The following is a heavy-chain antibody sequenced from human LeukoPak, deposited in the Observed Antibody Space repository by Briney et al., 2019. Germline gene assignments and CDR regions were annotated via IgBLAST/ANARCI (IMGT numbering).Heavy chain of an antibody. V-gene: IGHV4-39*07. Sequence: SETLSLTCTVSGGSISSSSYYWGWIRQPPGKGLEWIGSIYYSGSTLYNPSLKSRVTISLDTSKHQFSLKLTSVTAADTAVYYCAREWDTSSFDPRASGDHWGQGTPVTVSS. D-gene: IGHD3-9*01. J-gene: IGHJ4*02. CDR1: GGSISSSSYY. CDR3: AREWDTSSFDPRASGDH. CDR2: IYYSGST.